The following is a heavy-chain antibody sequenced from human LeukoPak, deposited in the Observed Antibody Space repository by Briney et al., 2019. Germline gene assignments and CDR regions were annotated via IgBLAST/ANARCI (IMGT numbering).Heavy chain of an antibody. J-gene: IGHJ4*02. V-gene: IGHV3-74*01. Sequence: SGGSLRLSCAASGFTFSTYWMHWVRQAPGKGLVWVSLINSGGDDTRYADSVKGRFTISRDNAKNILYLQMNSLRAEDTAVYYCARRIGYSSGHSAVYYFDYWGQGTLVTVSS. CDR2: INSGGDDT. D-gene: IGHD6-19*01. CDR1: GFTFSTYW. CDR3: ARRIGYSSGHSAVYYFDY.